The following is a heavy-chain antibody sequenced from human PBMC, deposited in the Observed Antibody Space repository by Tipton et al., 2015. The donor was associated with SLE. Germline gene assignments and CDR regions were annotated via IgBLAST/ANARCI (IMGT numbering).Heavy chain of an antibody. D-gene: IGHD3-16*01. CDR1: GGSISSYW. CDR2: RHHGGST. CDR3: VRDQVGVGDFDY. J-gene: IGHJ4*02. Sequence: TLSLTCTVSGGSISSYWWNWIRQPPGKGLEWIGSRHHGGSTNYNPALTSRVTISGDPSKNQFSLRLTSVTAADTAVYYCVRDQVGVGDFDYWGQGALVTVSS. V-gene: IGHV4-59*01.